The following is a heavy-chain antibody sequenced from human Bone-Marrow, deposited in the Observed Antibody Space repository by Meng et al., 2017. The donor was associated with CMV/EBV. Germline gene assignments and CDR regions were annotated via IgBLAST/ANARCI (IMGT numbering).Heavy chain of an antibody. CDR3: ARDPFSIGTLGLDYSYGMDV. D-gene: IGHD2/OR15-2a*01. Sequence: ASVKVSCKASGYTFTSYGISWVRQAPGQGLEWMGWISAYNGNTNYAQKLQGRVTIPTGTSTITAYMELRSLRSDDTAVYYCARDPFSIGTLGLDYSYGMDVWGQGATVTVSS. V-gene: IGHV1-18*01. CDR1: GYTFTSYG. CDR2: ISAYNGNT. J-gene: IGHJ6*02.